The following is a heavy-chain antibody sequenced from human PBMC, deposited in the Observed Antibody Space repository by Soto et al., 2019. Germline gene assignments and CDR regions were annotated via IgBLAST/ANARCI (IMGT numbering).Heavy chain of an antibody. CDR1: GASLRGYY. J-gene: IGHJ5*02. V-gene: IGHV4-4*07. Sequence: SEPLSLTCNVSGASLRGYYWSWIRQSPGKGLEWIGRIYATGSSDYNPSLQSRITISVDMSKKQFSLTLRSVTASDTAMYYWGRDGTKNLRDWFDPWSQG. CDR2: IYATGSS. D-gene: IGHD1-1*01. CDR3: GRDGTKNLRDWFDP.